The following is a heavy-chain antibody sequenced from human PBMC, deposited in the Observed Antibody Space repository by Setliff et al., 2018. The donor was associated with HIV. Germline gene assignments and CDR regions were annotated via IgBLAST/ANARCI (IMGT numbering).Heavy chain of an antibody. J-gene: IGHJ3*02. CDR3: ARDPRAPRYCSGGSCYSQRRAFDI. D-gene: IGHD2-15*01. Sequence: PSETLSLTCDVSGFSISSRYYWGWIRQSPGKGLEWIGNIYHTGSSYYNPSLKSRVTISVDTSKNQFSLKLSSVTAADTAVYYCARDPRAPRYCSGGSCYSQRRAFDIWGQGTMVTVS. CDR2: IYHTGSS. V-gene: IGHV4-38-2*01. CDR1: GFSISSRYY.